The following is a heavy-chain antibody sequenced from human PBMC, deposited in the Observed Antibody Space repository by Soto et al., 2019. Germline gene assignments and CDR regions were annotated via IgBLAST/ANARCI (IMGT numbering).Heavy chain of an antibody. Sequence: GGSLRLSCAASGFTFSSYGMHWVRQAPGKGLEWVAVIWYDGSNKYYADSVKGRFTISRDNSKNTLYLQMNSLRAEDTAVYYCAREASGGRGNYYYGMDVWGQGTTVTVSS. CDR1: GFTFSSYG. CDR2: IWYDGSNK. D-gene: IGHD3-16*01. CDR3: AREASGGRGNYYYGMDV. J-gene: IGHJ6*02. V-gene: IGHV3-33*01.